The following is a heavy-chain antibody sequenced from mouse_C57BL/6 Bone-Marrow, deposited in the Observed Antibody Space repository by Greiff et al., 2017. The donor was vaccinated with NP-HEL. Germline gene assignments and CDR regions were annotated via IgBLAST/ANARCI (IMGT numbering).Heavy chain of an antibody. Sequence: EVQRVESGPELVKPGASVKMSCKASGYTFTDYNMHWVKQSHGKSLEWIGYINPNNGGTSYNQKFKGKATLTVNKSSSTAYMELRSLTSEDSAVYYCAREDYGSFFDYWGQGTTLTVSS. CDR3: AREDYGSFFDY. D-gene: IGHD1-1*01. CDR1: GYTFTDYN. J-gene: IGHJ2*01. V-gene: IGHV1-22*01. CDR2: INPNNGGT.